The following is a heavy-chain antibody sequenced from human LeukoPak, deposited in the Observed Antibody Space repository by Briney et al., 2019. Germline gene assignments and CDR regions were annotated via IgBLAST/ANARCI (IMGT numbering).Heavy chain of an antibody. CDR3: ARGGAVAAGDSVDY. Sequence: ASVKVSCKASGYTFTGYYMHWVRQAPGQGLEWMGWINPNSGGTNYAQKFRGRVTMTRDTSISTAYMELSRLRSDDTAVYYCARGGAVAAGDSVDYWGQGTLVTVSS. V-gene: IGHV1-2*02. J-gene: IGHJ4*02. D-gene: IGHD6-19*01. CDR1: GYTFTGYY. CDR2: INPNSGGT.